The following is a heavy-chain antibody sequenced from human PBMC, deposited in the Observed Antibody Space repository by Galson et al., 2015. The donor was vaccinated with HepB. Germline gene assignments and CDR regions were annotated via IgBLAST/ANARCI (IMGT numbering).Heavy chain of an antibody. Sequence: PALVKPTQTLTLTCSFSKFSLRTSGVGVGWIRQPPGKALEWLALIYRNDDKRYRPSLKSRLTITQDASKNQVVLTMTNMGPVDTATYYCAHSLGLVGPYFDYWGQGILFTVSS. V-gene: IGHV2-5*01. CDR3: AHSLGLVGPYFDY. D-gene: IGHD2-8*02. J-gene: IGHJ4*02. CDR1: KFSLRTSGVG. CDR2: IYRNDDK.